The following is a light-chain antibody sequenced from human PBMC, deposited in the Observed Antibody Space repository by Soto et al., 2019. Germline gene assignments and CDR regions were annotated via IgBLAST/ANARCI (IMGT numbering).Light chain of an antibody. CDR2: GAS. V-gene: IGKV3-20*01. Sequence: EIVLTQSPATLSLSPGERATLSCRASQSVSSSSLAWYQQQPGQPPRLLFYGASSRATSIADRFGSSGAGTDFTLISSRLEPEDVVVYYWQQYGSSPPRTFGQGTKVEIK. J-gene: IGKJ1*01. CDR3: QQYGSSPPRT. CDR1: QSVSSSS.